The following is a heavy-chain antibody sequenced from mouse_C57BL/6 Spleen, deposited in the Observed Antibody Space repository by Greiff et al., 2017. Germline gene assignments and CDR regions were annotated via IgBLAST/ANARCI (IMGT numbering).Heavy chain of an antibody. J-gene: IGHJ3*01. CDR1: GYTFTDYE. Sequence: VQLQQSGAELVRPGASVTLSCKASGYTFTDYEMHWVKQTPVHGLEWIGAIDPETGGTAYNQKFKGKAILTADKSSSTAYLELRSLTSEDSAVYYGTRREITRGFADWGQGTLVTVSA. CDR2: IDPETGGT. CDR3: TRREITRGFAD. V-gene: IGHV1-15*01. D-gene: IGHD2-4*01.